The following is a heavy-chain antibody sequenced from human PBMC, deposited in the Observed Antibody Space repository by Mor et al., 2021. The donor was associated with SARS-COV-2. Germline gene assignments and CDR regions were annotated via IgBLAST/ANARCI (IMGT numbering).Heavy chain of an antibody. CDR3: TTERQLQQWPTALPDFDP. J-gene: IGHJ5*02. D-gene: IGHD6-19*01. CDR2: IKSKTDGGTT. Sequence: LEWVGRIKSKTDGGTTDYAAPVKGRFTISRDDSKNTLYLQMNSLKTEDTAVYYCTTERQLQQWPTALPDFDPWGQGTLVTVSS. V-gene: IGHV3-15*01.